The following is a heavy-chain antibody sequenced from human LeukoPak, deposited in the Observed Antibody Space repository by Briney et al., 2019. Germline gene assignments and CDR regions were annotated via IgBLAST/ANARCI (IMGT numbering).Heavy chain of an antibody. CDR2: IYTSGST. V-gene: IGHV4-4*07. CDR1: GGSISSYY. D-gene: IGHD3-22*01. Sequence: SETLSLTCTVSGGSISSYYWSWLRQPAGKGLEWIGRIYTSGSTNYNPSLKSRVTMSVDTSKNQFSLKLSSVTAADTAVYYCARDRNADYYDSSGYYYYFDYWGQGTLVTVSS. CDR3: ARDRNADYYDSSGYYYYFDY. J-gene: IGHJ4*02.